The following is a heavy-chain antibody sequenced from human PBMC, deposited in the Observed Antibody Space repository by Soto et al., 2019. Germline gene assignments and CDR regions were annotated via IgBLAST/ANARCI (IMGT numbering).Heavy chain of an antibody. J-gene: IGHJ6*02. Sequence: SVKVSCKASGGTFSSYAISWVRQAPGQGLEWMGGIIPIFGTANYAQKVQGRVTITADESTSTAYMELSSLRSEDTAVYYCASQGPLLRPLGYYYYGMDVWGQGTTVTVS. CDR3: ASQGPLLRPLGYYYYGMDV. CDR1: GGTFSSYA. D-gene: IGHD3-22*01. V-gene: IGHV1-69*13. CDR2: IIPIFGTA.